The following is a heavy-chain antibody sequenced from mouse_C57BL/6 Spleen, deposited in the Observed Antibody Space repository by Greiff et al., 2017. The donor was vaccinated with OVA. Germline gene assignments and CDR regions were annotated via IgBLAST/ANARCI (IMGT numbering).Heavy chain of an antibody. CDR2: ISSGSSTI. CDR3: ARDYDRTLDAMDY. Sequence: EVKLMESGGGLVKPGGSLKLSCAASGFTFSDYGMHWVRQAPEKGLEWVAYISSGSSTIYYADTVKGRFTISRDTAKNTLFLQMASLRSEDTAMDYCARDYDRTLDAMDYWGQGTSVTVSS. D-gene: IGHD2-4*01. J-gene: IGHJ4*01. V-gene: IGHV5-17*01. CDR1: GFTFSDYG.